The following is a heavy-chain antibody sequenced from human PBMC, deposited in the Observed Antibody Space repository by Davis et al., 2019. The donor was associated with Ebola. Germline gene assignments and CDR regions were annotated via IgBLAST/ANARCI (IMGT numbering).Heavy chain of an antibody. CDR3: ARFNTITGEPYDY. J-gene: IGHJ4*02. Sequence: SETLSLTCTVSGGSISSHYWTWIRQPPGKGLEWIGYIYYSGSTNYNPSLKSRVTISVDTSKNQFSLRLTSVTAADTAVYYCARFNTITGEPYDYWGQGTLVTVSS. V-gene: IGHV4-59*11. D-gene: IGHD7-27*01. CDR2: IYYSGST. CDR1: GGSISSHY.